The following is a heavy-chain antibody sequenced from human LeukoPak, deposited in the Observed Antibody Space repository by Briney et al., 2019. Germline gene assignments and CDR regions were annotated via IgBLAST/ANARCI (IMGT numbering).Heavy chain of an antibody. CDR2: INHSGST. V-gene: IGHV4-34*01. J-gene: IGHJ4*02. CDR1: GGSFSGYY. CDR3: ARGNYYDSSGYYYFDD. Sequence: SETLSLTCAVYGGSFSGYYWSWIRQPPGKGLEWIGEINHSGSTNYNPSLKSRVTISVDTSKNQFSLKLSSVTAADTAVYYCARGNYYDSSGYYYFDDWGQGTLVTVSS. D-gene: IGHD3-22*01.